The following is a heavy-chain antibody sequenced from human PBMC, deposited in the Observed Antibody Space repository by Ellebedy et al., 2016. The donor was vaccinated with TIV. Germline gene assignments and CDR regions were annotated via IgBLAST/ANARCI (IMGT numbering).Heavy chain of an antibody. J-gene: IGHJ6*02. CDR3: ARDPAQYYYYGMDV. V-gene: IGHV1-69*05. CDR2: IIPIFGTA. Sequence: SVKVSXXASGGTFSSYAISWVRQAPGQGLEWMGGIIPIFGTANYAQKFQGRVTMTRNTSISTAYMELSSLRSEDTAVYYCARDPAQYYYYGMDVWGQGTTVTVSS. CDR1: GGTFSSYA.